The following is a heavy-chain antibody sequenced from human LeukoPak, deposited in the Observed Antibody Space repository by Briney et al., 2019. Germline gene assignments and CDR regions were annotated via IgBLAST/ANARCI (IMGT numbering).Heavy chain of an antibody. J-gene: IGHJ4*02. CDR2: IKQDGSET. Sequence: GGYLRLSCAVSGLTLSTYWMSWVRQAPGKGLEWVANIKQDGSETYYVDSVRGRFTISRDNAKNSLYLQMNSLRAEDTAVYYCARGRYWSGPFDYWGQGTLVTVSS. CDR1: GLTLSTYW. CDR3: ARGRYWSGPFDY. V-gene: IGHV3-7*04. D-gene: IGHD2-8*02.